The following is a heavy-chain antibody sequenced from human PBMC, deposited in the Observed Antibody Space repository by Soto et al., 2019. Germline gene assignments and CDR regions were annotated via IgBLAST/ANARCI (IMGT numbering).Heavy chain of an antibody. J-gene: IGHJ6*01. D-gene: IGHD6-13*01. CDR2: ISYDGSNK. CDR1: GFSFSSYS. CDR3: ARAPPRGIAAPGTWGSGMEV. Sequence: GGSLRLSCTASGFSFSSYSLHWVRQTPGKGLEWVAVISYDGSNKYYADSVKGRFTVSRDSPKNTLFLQMNSLKPEDTAVYYCARAPPRGIAAPGTWGSGMEVWGQGTTV. V-gene: IGHV3-30-3*01.